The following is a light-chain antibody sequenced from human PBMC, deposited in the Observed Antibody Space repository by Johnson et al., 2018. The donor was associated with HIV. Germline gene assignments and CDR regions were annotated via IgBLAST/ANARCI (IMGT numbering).Light chain of an antibody. V-gene: IGLV1-51*02. CDR1: SSNIGNNY. J-gene: IGLJ1*01. CDR2: ENN. CDR3: YSTDSSGNNRV. Sequence: QSVLTQPPSVSAAPGQKVTISCSGSSSNIGNNYVSWYQQLPGTAPKLLIYENNKRPSGIPDRFSGSSSGTMATLTISGAQVEDEADYYCYSTDSSGNNRVFGTGTKVTVL.